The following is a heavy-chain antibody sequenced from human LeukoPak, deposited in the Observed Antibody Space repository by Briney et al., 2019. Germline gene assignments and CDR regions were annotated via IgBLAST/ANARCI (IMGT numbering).Heavy chain of an antibody. CDR3: VRGLFSTVGYSDC. D-gene: IGHD4-23*01. V-gene: IGHV3-66*01. CDR2: VYGGGDT. Sequence: GGSLRLSCAASGFTVSNNYMNWVRQAPGKGLEWVSTVYGGGDTFYADSVKGRFTISRDNSDNTLYLQMNNLRADDTAVYYCVRGLFSTVGYSDCWGQGTLVAVSS. J-gene: IGHJ4*02. CDR1: GFTVSNNY.